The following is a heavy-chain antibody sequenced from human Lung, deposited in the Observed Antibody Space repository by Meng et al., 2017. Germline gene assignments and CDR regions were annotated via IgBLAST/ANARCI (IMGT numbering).Heavy chain of an antibody. CDR2: ISVYNVNT. J-gene: IGHJ4*02. CDR3: ARSPYSSGWPNFDS. CDR1: GYPFTNYG. V-gene: IGHV1-18*01. D-gene: IGHD6-19*01. Sequence: QVHLVQSGAEVREPGASVKVSCKASGYPFTNYGSSWVRQAPGQGREWKGWISVYNVNTNYAQKFQGRVTMTTDTSTSTTYMELRSLRSDDTGVYYCARSPYSSGWPNFDSWGQGTLVTVSS.